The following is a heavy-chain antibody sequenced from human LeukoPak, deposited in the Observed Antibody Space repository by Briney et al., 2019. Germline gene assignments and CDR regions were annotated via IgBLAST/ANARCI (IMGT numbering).Heavy chain of an antibody. Sequence: GESLKISCKGSGYNFTNYWIAWVRQMPGKGLEWMGIIYDDDSDTRYSPSFQGQVTISADKSVSTAYLQWSSLKASDAAIYYCARPQYTTTWSRGWLDPWGQGTLVTVS. D-gene: IGHD6-13*01. CDR3: ARPQYTTTWSRGWLDP. CDR1: GYNFTNYW. J-gene: IGHJ5*02. V-gene: IGHV5-51*01. CDR2: IYDDDSDT.